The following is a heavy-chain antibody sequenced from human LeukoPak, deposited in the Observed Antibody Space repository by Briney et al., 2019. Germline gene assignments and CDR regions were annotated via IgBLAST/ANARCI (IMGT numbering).Heavy chain of an antibody. D-gene: IGHD6-13*01. CDR1: GFTFSYYG. J-gene: IGHJ5*02. CDR3: VRERLGYSSSNWFDP. CDR2: ISYDATNK. V-gene: IGHV3-30*03. Sequence: GGSLRLSCAASGFTFSYYGIHWVRQAPGKGLEWVAVISYDATNKYYTDSVKGRFTISRDNSKNTLYLQMNSLRAEDTAVYYCVRERLGYSSSNWFDPWGQGTLVTVSS.